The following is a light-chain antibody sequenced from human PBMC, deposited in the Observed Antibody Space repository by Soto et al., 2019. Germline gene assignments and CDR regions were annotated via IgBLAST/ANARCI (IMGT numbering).Light chain of an antibody. V-gene: IGKV3-20*01. CDR2: GAS. Sequence: DIVLAQSPGTLSLSPGERATLSCRASQTVSSNYLAWYQQKFGQAPRLLIYGASTRATGIPDRFSGSGSGKDFTLTISRLETEDFAVYYCQQYGSSPQTFGQGTRLDIK. J-gene: IGKJ5*01. CDR1: QTVSSNY. CDR3: QQYGSSPQT.